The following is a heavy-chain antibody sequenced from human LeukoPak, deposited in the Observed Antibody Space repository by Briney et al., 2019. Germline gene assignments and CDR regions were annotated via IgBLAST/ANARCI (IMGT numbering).Heavy chain of an antibody. J-gene: IGHJ4*02. V-gene: IGHV6-1*01. CDR1: GGSVSSKRAA. CDR2: IYYRSKWYN. D-gene: IGHD6-19*01. Sequence: SQTLSLTCALSGGSVSSKRAAWNWIRQSPSRGLEWLGRIYYRSKWYNDYAVSVKSRITINPDTSKNQFSLQLNSVTPEDTAVYYCARETTTSGSPFDYWGQGTLVTVSS. CDR3: ARETTTSGSPFDY.